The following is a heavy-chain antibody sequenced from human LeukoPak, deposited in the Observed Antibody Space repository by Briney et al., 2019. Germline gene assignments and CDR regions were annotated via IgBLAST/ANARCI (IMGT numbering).Heavy chain of an antibody. CDR2: IYYSGST. J-gene: IGHJ2*01. Sequence: PSETLSLTCTVSGGSISSYYWNWIRQPPGKGLEWIGYIYYSGSTNYNPSLKSRVTISVDTSKNQFSLKLNTVTAADTAVYYCARLTPSDSSSWYWYFGLWGRGTLATVSS. CDR3: ARLTPSDSSSWYWYFGL. CDR1: GGSISSYY. D-gene: IGHD6-13*01. V-gene: IGHV4-59*08.